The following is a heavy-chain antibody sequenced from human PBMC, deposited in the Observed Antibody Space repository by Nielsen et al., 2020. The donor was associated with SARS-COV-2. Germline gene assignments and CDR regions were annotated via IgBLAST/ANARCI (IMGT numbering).Heavy chain of an antibody. J-gene: IGHJ3*02. CDR1: GGSISSYY. Sequence: GSLRLSCTVSGGSISSYYWSWIRQPPGKGLEWIGYIYYSGSTNYNPSLKSRVTISVDTSKNQFSLKLSSVTAADTAVYYCARDRWELLGGAFDIWGQGTMVTVSS. CDR2: IYYSGST. V-gene: IGHV4-59*01. D-gene: IGHD1-26*01. CDR3: ARDRWELLGGAFDI.